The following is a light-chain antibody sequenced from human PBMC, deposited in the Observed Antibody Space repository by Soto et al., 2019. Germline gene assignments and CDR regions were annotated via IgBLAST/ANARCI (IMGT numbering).Light chain of an antibody. CDR1: QSVSNN. J-gene: IGKJ1*01. CDR3: QQHNNCPPWT. V-gene: IGKV3-15*01. CDR2: DAS. Sequence: ILMTQSPATLSVSPGERATLSCRASQSVSNNLAWYQQKPGQAPRLLIYDASTSATGIPARFSGSGSGTDLTLTISGLKSEDFAVYYCQQHNNCPPWTFGQGTKVEIK.